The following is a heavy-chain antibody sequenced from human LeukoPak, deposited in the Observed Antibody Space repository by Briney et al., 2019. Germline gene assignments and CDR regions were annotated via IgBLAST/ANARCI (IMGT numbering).Heavy chain of an antibody. CDR2: ISSSSSYI. J-gene: IGHJ4*02. CDR3: ATVTPGSGWSPTHPPNY. CDR1: GFTFSSYS. Sequence: GGSLRLSCAASGFTFSSYSMNWVRQAPGTGLELVSSISSSSSYIYYADSVKGRFTISRDNAKNSLYLQMNSLRAEDTAVYYCATVTPGSGWSPTHPPNYWGQGTLVTVSS. V-gene: IGHV3-21*01. D-gene: IGHD6-19*01.